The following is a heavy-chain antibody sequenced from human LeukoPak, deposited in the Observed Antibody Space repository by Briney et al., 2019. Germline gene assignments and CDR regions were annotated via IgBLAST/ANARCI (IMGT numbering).Heavy chain of an antibody. CDR3: AKDTGIVGATSSWFDP. D-gene: IGHD1-26*01. Sequence: PGGSLRLSCAASGFTFDDYTMHWVRQAPGKGLEWVSLISWDGGSTYYADSVKGRFTISRDNSKNSLYLQMNSLRTEDTALYYCAKDTGIVGATSSWFDPWGQGTLVTVSS. CDR2: ISWDGGST. CDR1: GFTFDDYT. V-gene: IGHV3-43*01. J-gene: IGHJ5*02.